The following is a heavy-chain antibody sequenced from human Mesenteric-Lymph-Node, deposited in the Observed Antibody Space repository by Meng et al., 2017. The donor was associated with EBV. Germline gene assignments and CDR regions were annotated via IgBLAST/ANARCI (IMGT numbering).Heavy chain of an antibody. CDR3: ARDGITAAGTAGIDF. D-gene: IGHD6-13*01. CDR2: IYNTGST. V-gene: IGHV4-39*07. J-gene: IGHJ4*02. Sequence: LQLKGSGPGLVKPSETLSLTCTVSGGSISRITYYWGWFRQPPGKGLEWIGSIYNTGSTYHNPSLKSRVTISVDTSKNQFSLKLSSVTAADTAVYYCARDGITAAGTAGIDFWGQGTLVTVSS. CDR1: GGSISRITYY.